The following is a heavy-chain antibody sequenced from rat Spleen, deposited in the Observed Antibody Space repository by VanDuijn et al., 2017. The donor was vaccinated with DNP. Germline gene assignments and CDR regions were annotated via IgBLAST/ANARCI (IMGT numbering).Heavy chain of an antibody. CDR1: GFSLTRYN. J-gene: IGHJ2*01. CDR3: TKDHNGYNFDY. Sequence: QVQLKESGPSLVQPSQTLSLICTVAGFSLTRYNVHWVRQPPGKGLEWIGALSSGGRTYYNSALKSRLSISRDTSKSQVFLKMNSLQTENTAIYFCTKDHNGYNFDYWGQGVMVTVAS. V-gene: IGHV2-6*01. CDR2: LSSGGRT. D-gene: IGHD1-4*01.